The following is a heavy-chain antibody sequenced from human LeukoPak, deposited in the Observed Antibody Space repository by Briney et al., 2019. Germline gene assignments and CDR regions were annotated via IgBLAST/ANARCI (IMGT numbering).Heavy chain of an antibody. V-gene: IGHV1-2*02. CDR2: INPKSGGT. J-gene: IGHJ4*02. CDR1: GSDLTGYY. D-gene: IGHD2-2*03. CDR3: AGSPPGAFVY. Sequence: GPVKVSSKASGSDLTGYYMHWVRPAPGQGRGWMGWINPKSGGTNYAQKIQGRVAMTRDTSISTAYRELRRLSSDDTAGFCCAGSPPGAFVYWGQGPLVTVSS.